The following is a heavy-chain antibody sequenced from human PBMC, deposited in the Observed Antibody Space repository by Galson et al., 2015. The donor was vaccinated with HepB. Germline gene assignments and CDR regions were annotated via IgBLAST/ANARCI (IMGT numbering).Heavy chain of an antibody. D-gene: IGHD6-13*01. V-gene: IGHV1-24*01. Sequence: SVKVSCKVSGYTLTELSMHWVRQAPGKGLEWMGGFDPEDGETIYAQKFQGRVTMTEDTSTDTAYMELSSLRSEDTAVYYCAISGPFFLEAAGSRNWYFDLWGRGTLVTVSS. CDR3: AISGPFFLEAAGSRNWYFDL. J-gene: IGHJ2*01. CDR2: FDPEDGET. CDR1: GYTLTELS.